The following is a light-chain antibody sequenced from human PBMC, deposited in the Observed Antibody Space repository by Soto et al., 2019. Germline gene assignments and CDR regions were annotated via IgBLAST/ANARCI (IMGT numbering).Light chain of an antibody. CDR3: QQANSFPIT. CDR2: DSS. J-gene: IGKJ3*01. Sequence: DLQMTQSQSSVSASVGDRVTITCRASQDILSWLAWYQQKPGEAPRLLIYDSSNLQSGVPSRFSGSGSGTDFTRTISSLQPEDFATYYCQQANSFPITFGHGNRLDIK. CDR1: QDILSW. V-gene: IGKV1-12*01.